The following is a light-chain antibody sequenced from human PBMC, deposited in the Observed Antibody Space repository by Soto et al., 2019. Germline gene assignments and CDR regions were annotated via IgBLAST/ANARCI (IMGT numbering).Light chain of an antibody. V-gene: IGKV1-39*01. CDR1: PSISSY. Sequence: DIQMTQSPSSLSASVGDRVTITCRASPSISSYLNWYQQKPGKAPKFLIYAASSLQSGVPSRFSGSGSGTDFTLTISSLQPEDFATYYCQQSYSTPPITFGGGTKVEIK. J-gene: IGKJ4*01. CDR2: AAS. CDR3: QQSYSTPPIT.